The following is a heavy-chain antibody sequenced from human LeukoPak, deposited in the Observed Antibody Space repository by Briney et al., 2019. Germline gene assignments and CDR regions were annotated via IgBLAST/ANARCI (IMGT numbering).Heavy chain of an antibody. CDR3: AKDLYSSSWYYGMDV. V-gene: IGHV3-23*01. CDR1: GFTFRSYE. D-gene: IGHD6-6*01. CDR2: ISGSGGNT. J-gene: IGHJ6*02. Sequence: GGSLRLSCAVSGFTFRSYEMNWVRQAPGKGLQWVSAISGSGGNTYYADSVKGRFTISRDNSKNTLYLQMNSLRAEDTAVYYCAKDLYSSSWYYGMDVWGQGTTVTVSS.